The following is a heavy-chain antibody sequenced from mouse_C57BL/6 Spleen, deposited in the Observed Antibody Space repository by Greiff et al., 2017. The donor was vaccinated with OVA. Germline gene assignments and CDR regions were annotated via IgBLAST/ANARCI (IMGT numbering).Heavy chain of an antibody. Sequence: QVQLKQPGAELVRPGSSVKLSCKASGYTFTSYWMHWVKQRPIQGLEWIGNIDPSDSETHYNQKFKDKATLTVDKSSSTAYMQLSSLTSEDSAGYYCARRGYDYDGGYYFDYWGQGTTLTVSS. J-gene: IGHJ2*01. CDR2: IDPSDSET. D-gene: IGHD2-4*01. V-gene: IGHV1-52*01. CDR3: ARRGYDYDGGYYFDY. CDR1: GYTFTSYW.